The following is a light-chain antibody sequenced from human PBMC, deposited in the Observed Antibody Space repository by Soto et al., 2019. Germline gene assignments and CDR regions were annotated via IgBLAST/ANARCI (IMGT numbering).Light chain of an antibody. CDR2: GAS. V-gene: IGKV3-15*01. CDR3: QQHNNCPPT. J-gene: IGKJ1*01. Sequence: ETVMTQSPATLSVSPGERATLSCRASQSVSSNLAWYQQKPGQPPTLLIHGASSRATVIPARFTGSGSGTDFTLSISILQSEDFAVDYCQQHNNCPPTFGQRTKVVI. CDR1: QSVSSN.